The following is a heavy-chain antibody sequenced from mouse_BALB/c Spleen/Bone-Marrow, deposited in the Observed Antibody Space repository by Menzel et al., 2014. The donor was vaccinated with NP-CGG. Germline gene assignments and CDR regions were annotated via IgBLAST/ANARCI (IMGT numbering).Heavy chain of an antibody. J-gene: IGHJ4*01. Sequence: EVKLVESGGGLVMPGGSLKLSCAASGFTFSSYTMSWVRQTPEKRLEWVATISSGGSYTYYPDSVKGRFTISRDNAKNTLYLQMSSLKSEDTAMYYCTRDGKGNYDYAMDYWGQGTSVTVSS. D-gene: IGHD2-1*01. V-gene: IGHV5-6-4*01. CDR2: ISSGGSYT. CDR1: GFTFSSYT. CDR3: TRDGKGNYDYAMDY.